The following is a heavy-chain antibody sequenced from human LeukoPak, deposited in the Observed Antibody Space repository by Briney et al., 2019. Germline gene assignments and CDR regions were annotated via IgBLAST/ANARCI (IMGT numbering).Heavy chain of an antibody. CDR1: GFTFSSYG. V-gene: IGHV3-23*01. CDR3: AREGSFYDSSGWDY. CDR2: ISGSGGST. D-gene: IGHD3-22*01. Sequence: GGSLRLSCAASGFTFSSYGMSWVRQAPGKGLEWVSAISGSGGSTYYADSVKGRFTISRDNSNNTLYVQVNSLRVEDTAVYYCAREGSFYDSSGWDYWGQGTVVTVSS. J-gene: IGHJ4*02.